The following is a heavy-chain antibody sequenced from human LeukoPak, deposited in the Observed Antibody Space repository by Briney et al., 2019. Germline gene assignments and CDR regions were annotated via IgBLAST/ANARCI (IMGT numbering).Heavy chain of an antibody. CDR1: GFTFSSYS. CDR3: AKGGFGEKDYYYMDV. J-gene: IGHJ6*03. D-gene: IGHD3-10*01. V-gene: IGHV3-48*01. CDR2: INTVSGTI. Sequence: GGPLRLSCAASGFTFSSYSMNWVRQATGKGLEWVSYINTVSGTINYAESVKGRFTISRDNAKNSLYLQMNSLRAEDTALYYCAKGGFGEKDYYYMDVWGKGTTVTVSS.